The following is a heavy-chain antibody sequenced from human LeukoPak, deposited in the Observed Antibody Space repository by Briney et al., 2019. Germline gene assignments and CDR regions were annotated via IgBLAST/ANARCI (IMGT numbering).Heavy chain of an antibody. J-gene: IGHJ4*02. V-gene: IGHV4-39*01. D-gene: IGHD6-19*01. CDR3: ARLAHSSGYLAVDY. CDR1: GGSIGSRYHF. CDR2: IEYSVRT. Sequence: PSETLSLTCSVSGGSIGSRYHFWGWVRQPPGKGLEWIGSIEYSVRTYYNPPLTSRVIMSVDTSKKQFSLKVTAVTAADTAVYYCARLAHSSGYLAVDYWGQGTLVTVSS.